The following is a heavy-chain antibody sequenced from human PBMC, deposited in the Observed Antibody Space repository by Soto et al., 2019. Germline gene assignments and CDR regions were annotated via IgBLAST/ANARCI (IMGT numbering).Heavy chain of an antibody. CDR3: ARDKGSGSYGELGFDP. D-gene: IGHD3-10*01. CDR2: IYHSGST. CDR1: GGSLSSSNW. V-gene: IGHV4-4*02. J-gene: IGHJ5*02. Sequence: QVQLQESGPGLVKPSGTLSLTCAVSGGSLSSSNWWSWVRQPPGKGLAWIGAIYHSGSTNYNPSLKSRVTISVDKSKNQFSLKLSSVTAADTAVYYCARDKGSGSYGELGFDPWGQGTLVTVSS.